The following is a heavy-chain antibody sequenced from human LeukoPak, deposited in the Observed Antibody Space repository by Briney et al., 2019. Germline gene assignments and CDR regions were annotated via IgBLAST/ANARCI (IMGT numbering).Heavy chain of an antibody. CDR3: ARERGDSGSYAY. CDR1: GGSISSSSYY. CDR2: IYYSGST. Sequence: SETLSLTCTVSGGSISSSSYYWGWIRQPPRTGLEWIGSIYYSGSTYYNPSLRRRVTISVDTSKKHFSLKLTSVTAADTAVYYCARERGDSGSYAYWGQGTLVTVSS. D-gene: IGHD1-26*01. J-gene: IGHJ4*02. V-gene: IGHV4-39*07.